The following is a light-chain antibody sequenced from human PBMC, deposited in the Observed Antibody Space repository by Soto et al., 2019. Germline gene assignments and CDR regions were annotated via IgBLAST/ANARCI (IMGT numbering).Light chain of an antibody. CDR3: HSFESNSVV. V-gene: IGLV6-57*03. CDR2: EDN. CDR1: SGSIASNY. J-gene: IGLJ2*01. Sequence: LTQPHSLSESPGKTVIISCTRSSGSIASNYVQWYQHRPGSAPTIVIYEDNQRPSGVPDRFSGSIDSSSNSASLTISGLKTEDEAAYSFHSFESNSVVFGGGTQLTVL.